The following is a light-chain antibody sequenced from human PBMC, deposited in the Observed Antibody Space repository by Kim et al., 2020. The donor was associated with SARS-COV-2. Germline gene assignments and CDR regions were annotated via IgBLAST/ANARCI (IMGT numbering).Light chain of an antibody. CDR2: GAS. CDR1: SSSY. CDR3: QQSGSSPLT. J-gene: IGKJ4*01. V-gene: IGKV3-20*01. Sequence: SSSYLAWYQQKPGQAPRLLIYGASSRATGIPDRFSGSGSGTDFTLTINRLEPEDFAVYYCQQSGSSPLTFGGGTKVDIK.